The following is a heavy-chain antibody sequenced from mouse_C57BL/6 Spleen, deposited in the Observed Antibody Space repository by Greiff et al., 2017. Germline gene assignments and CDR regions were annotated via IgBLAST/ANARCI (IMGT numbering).Heavy chain of an antibody. V-gene: IGHV14-2*01. J-gene: IGHJ2*01. CDR2: IDPEDGDT. D-gene: IGHD2-4*01. CDR1: GFNIKDYY. CDR3: ARGYDYDVVDY. Sequence: VQLQQSGAELVKPGASVKLSCTASGFNIKDYYMHWVKQRTEQGLEWIGRIDPEDGDTKYAPKFQGKATLTADTSSNTAYLQLSSLTSEDTAVYYCARGYDYDVVDYWGQGTTLTVSS.